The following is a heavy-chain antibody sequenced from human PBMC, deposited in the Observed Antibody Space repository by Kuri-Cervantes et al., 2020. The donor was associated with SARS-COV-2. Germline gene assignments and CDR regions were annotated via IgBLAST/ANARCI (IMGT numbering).Heavy chain of an antibody. D-gene: IGHD2-2*02. CDR2: ISASGGST. Sequence: GESLKISCAASGFTFSSYAMNWVRQAPGKGLEWVSSISASGGSTYYADSVRGRFTIARDNSKDTLYLQMNSLRGDDTAVYYGAKGEEVVGAIRWGPKKYNSYDLDVWGQGTTVTVSS. V-gene: IGHV3-23*01. CDR1: GFTFSSYA. J-gene: IGHJ6*02. CDR3: AKGEEVVGAIRWGPKKYNSYDLDV.